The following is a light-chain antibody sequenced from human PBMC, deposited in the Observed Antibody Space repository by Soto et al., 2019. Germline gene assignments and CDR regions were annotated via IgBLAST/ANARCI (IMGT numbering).Light chain of an antibody. CDR1: QNITNF. CDR3: QQSYRSPLN. J-gene: IGKJ3*01. CDR2: GTS. V-gene: IGKV1-39*01. Sequence: DLQMTQSPLSLSASVGESVTITCRASQNITNFLNWYQQRPGKPPRLLIFGTSSLQSGVPSRFRGSRSETDFSLTISGLQPEDFATYICQQSYRSPLNFGPGT.